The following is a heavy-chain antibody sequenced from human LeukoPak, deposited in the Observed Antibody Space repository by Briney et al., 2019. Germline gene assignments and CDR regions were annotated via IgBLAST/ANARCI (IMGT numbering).Heavy chain of an antibody. D-gene: IGHD1-26*01. CDR2: MNPKSGGT. V-gene: IGHV1-2*02. Sequence: AASVKVSCKASGYTFSNSYIHWVRQAPGQGLEWMGSMNPKSGGTKYAQKFQGRVSMTRDTSISTAYMELASLTSDDTAVYYCARAGGRSWLDPWGQGTLVTVSS. CDR1: GYTFSNSY. CDR3: ARAGGRSWLDP. J-gene: IGHJ5*02.